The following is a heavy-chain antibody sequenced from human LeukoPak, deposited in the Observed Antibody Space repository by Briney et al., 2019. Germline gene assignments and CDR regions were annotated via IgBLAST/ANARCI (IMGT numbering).Heavy chain of an antibody. D-gene: IGHD1-26*01. Sequence: GGSLRLSCTASGFTFSTYGMHWVRQAPGKGLEWVAFIRYDGSNKYYADSVKGRFTISRDNSKNTLYLQMNSLRAEDTAVYYCAYPRSPYSGSYYGAFDHWGQGTVVTVSS. CDR2: IRYDGSNK. CDR3: AYPRSPYSGSYYGAFDH. V-gene: IGHV3-30*02. CDR1: GFTFSTYG. J-gene: IGHJ4*02.